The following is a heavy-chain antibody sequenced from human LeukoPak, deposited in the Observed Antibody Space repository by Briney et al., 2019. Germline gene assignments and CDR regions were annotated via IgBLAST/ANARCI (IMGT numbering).Heavy chain of an antibody. D-gene: IGHD3-22*01. CDR3: ASLADWYYYDDSGYPLGALDI. CDR1: GGSISSGGYY. Sequence: SETLSLTCTVSGGSISSGGYYWSWIRQPPGKGLEWIGYIYHSGSTYYNPSLKSRVTISVDRSKNQFSLKLTSVTAADTAVYYCASLADWYYYDDSGYPLGALDIWGQGTMVTVSS. CDR2: IYHSGST. J-gene: IGHJ3*02. V-gene: IGHV4-30-2*02.